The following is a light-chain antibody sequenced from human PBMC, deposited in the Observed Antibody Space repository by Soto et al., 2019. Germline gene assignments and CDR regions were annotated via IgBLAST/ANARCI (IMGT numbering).Light chain of an antibody. CDR1: QSISSSY. J-gene: IGKJ3*01. Sequence: EIVLTQSPGTLSLSPGERATLSCRTSQSISSSYLAWYQQKPGQAPRLPIYAASSRAAGIPDKFSGSGSGTDFTLTISRLEPEDFAVYYCQHFGSSLFTFGPGTKVDIK. CDR2: AAS. CDR3: QHFGSSLFT. V-gene: IGKV3-20*01.